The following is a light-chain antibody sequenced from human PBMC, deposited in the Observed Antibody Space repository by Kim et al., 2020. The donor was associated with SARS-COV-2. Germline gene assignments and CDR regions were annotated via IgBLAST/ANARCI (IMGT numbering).Light chain of an antibody. CDR3: SSYTSSSTWV. CDR2: DVS. CDR1: SNDVGGYNY. Sequence: GPSLTNSCTRTSNDVGGYNYVSWYQQHTGKAPKLMIYDVSKRPSGVSNRFSGSKSGNTASLTISGLQAEDEADYYCSSYTSSSTWVFGGGTKLTVL. J-gene: IGLJ3*02. V-gene: IGLV2-14*03.